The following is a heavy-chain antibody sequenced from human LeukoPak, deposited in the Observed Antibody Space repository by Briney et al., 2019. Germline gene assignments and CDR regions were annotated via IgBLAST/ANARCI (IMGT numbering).Heavy chain of an antibody. CDR1: GFTFSSYD. V-gene: IGHV3-13*01. Sequence: GGSLRLSCAASGFTFSSYDMHWVRQATGKGLEWVSAIGTAGDTYYPGSVKGRFTVSRENAKNSLYLQMNSLRAGDTAVYYCARSVRSSSWYEAFDIWGQGTMVTVSS. CDR3: ARSVRSSSWYEAFDI. J-gene: IGHJ3*02. D-gene: IGHD6-13*01. CDR2: IGTAGDT.